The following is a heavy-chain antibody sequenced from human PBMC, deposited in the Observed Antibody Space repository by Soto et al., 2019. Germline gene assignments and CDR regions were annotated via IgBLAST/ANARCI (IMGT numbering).Heavy chain of an antibody. CDR1: GFTFSSYA. D-gene: IGHD6-6*01. CDR2: ISYDGSNK. J-gene: IGHJ4*02. V-gene: IGHV3-30-3*01. CDR3: AXRPKYSXSSDY. Sequence: QVQLVESGGGVVQPGRSLRLSCAASGFTFSSYAMHWVGQAPXKGLEWVAVISYDGSNKYYADSVKGRFTISRDNYNXXXXXXXXXXXXXXXXXXXXAXRPKYSXSSDYWGQGTLVTVSS.